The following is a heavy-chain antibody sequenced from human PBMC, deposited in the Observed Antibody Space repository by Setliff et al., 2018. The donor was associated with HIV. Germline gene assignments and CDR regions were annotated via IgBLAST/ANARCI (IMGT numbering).Heavy chain of an antibody. CDR1: GGSISSSNW. Sequence: SATLSLTCAVSGGSISSSNWWSWVRQPPGKGLEWIGEVYHNGNTNYSPSLKNRVTMSVDNSKNQFSLMVRSVTAADTAVYYCARDWRAYGVLGSWGQGMLVTVSS. V-gene: IGHV4-4*02. CDR3: ARDWRAYGVLGS. J-gene: IGHJ4*02. D-gene: IGHD4-17*01. CDR2: VYHNGNT.